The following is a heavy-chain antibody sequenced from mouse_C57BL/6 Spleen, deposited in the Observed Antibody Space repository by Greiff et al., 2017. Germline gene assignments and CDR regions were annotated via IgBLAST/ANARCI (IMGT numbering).Heavy chain of an antibody. J-gene: IGHJ4*01. V-gene: IGHV5-4*03. Sequence: EVKLQESGGGLVKPGGSLKLSCAASGFTFSSYAMSWVRQTPEKRLEWVATISDGGSYTYYPANVKGRFTISRDNAKNNLYLQMSHLKSEDTALYYGAGEGGGAMDYWGQGTSVTVSS. CDR3: AGEGGGAMDY. CDR2: ISDGGSYT. CDR1: GFTFSSYA.